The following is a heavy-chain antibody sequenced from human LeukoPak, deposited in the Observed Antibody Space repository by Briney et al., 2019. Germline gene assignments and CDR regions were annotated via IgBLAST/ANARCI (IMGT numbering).Heavy chain of an antibody. CDR1: GFTFSGFW. V-gene: IGHV3-7*03. CDR2: INSDGSEG. CDR3: ARVHRRARYGDYGY. D-gene: IGHD4-17*01. J-gene: IGHJ4*02. Sequence: GGSLRLSCAVSGFTFSGFWMSWSRQAPGKGLEWVASINSDGSEGYYADVVRGRFTISRDNAKNSLYLQINSLRAEDTAVYYCARVHRRARYGDYGYWGQGTLVTVSS.